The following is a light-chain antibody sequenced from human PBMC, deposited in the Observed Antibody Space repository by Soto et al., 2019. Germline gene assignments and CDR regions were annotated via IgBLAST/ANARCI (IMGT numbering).Light chain of an antibody. CDR1: SSDIGTYNY. CDR2: EVS. CDR3: TSYTLTSALHV. J-gene: IGLJ1*01. V-gene: IGLV2-14*01. Sequence: QSVLTQPASVSGSPGQSITISCTGTSSDIGTYNYVSWYQQHPGKAPKPIIYEVSNRPLGVSNRFSGSKSGNTASLTISGLQAEDEADYFCTSYTLTSALHVFGTGTKLTVL.